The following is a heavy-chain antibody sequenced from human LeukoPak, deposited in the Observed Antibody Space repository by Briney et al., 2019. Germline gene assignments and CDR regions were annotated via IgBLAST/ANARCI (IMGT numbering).Heavy chain of an antibody. J-gene: IGHJ4*02. Sequence: GGSLRLSCAASGFTFSSYWMSWVRQAPGKGLEWVANIKQDGSEKYYVDSVKGRFTISRDNAKNSLYLQVNSLRAEDTAVYYCARGGGYSYGPSDYWGQGTLVTVSS. CDR2: IKQDGSEK. CDR3: ARGGGYSYGPSDY. D-gene: IGHD5-18*01. CDR1: GFTFSSYW. V-gene: IGHV3-7*01.